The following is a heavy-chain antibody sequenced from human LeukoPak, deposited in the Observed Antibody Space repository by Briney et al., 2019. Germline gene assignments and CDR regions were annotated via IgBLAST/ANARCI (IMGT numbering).Heavy chain of an antibody. CDR2: IYSGGST. J-gene: IGHJ4*02. CDR3: AKTPRLYGSGSYYNW. V-gene: IGHV3-53*01. Sequence: PGGSLRLSCAASGFTVSSNYMSWVRQAPGKGLEWVSVIYSGGSTYYADSVKGRFTISRDNSKNTLYLQMNSLRAEDTAVYYCAKTPRLYGSGSYYNWWGQGTLVTVSS. CDR1: GFTVSSNY. D-gene: IGHD3-10*01.